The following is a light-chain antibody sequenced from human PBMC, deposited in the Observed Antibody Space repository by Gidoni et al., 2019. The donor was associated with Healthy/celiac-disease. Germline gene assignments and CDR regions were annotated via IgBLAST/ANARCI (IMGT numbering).Light chain of an antibody. Sequence: DIVMTKSPDSLAVPLGERATINCKSSQSVLYSSNNKNYLAWYQQKPGQPPKLLIYWASTRESGVPDRFSGSGSGTDFTLTISSLQAEDVAVYYCQQYYSTPPTFGQGTKVEIK. CDR2: WAS. V-gene: IGKV4-1*01. CDR3: QQYYSTPPT. J-gene: IGKJ1*01. CDR1: QSVLYSSNNKNY.